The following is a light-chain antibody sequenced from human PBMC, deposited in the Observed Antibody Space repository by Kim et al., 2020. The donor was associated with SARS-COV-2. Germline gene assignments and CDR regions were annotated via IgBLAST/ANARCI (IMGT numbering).Light chain of an antibody. V-gene: IGKV3-20*01. CDR2: GAS. CDR3: QQYVTSPWT. J-gene: IGKJ1*01. CDR1: QSVRSNN. Sequence: EIVLTQSPGTLSLSPGERATLSCRASQSVRSNNLAWFQQKPGQAPRLLIYGASSRATGIPDRFSGSGSGTDFTLTIIRLEPEDLAVYSCQQYVTSPWTFGQGTKVDIK.